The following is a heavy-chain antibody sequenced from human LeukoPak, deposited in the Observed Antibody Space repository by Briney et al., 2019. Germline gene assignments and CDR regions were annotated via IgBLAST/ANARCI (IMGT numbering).Heavy chain of an antibody. V-gene: IGHV3-33*01. CDR1: GFTFSNYG. J-gene: IGHJ5*02. CDR2: IWSDGSNK. CDR3: ARVTMVAGASYNWFVV. Sequence: PGGSLRLSCAASGFTFSNYGMHWVRQAPGKGPEWVAVIWSDGSNKHYADSARGRFTISRDNSKNTLYLQMNSLRADDTAVYYCARVTMVAGASYNWFVVWGQGTLVTAST. D-gene: IGHD2-15*01.